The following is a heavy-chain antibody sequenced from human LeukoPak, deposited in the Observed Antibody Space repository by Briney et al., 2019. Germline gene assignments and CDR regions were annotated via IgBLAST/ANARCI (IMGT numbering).Heavy chain of an antibody. CDR3: ARNMVREDQNFDY. CDR1: GGTFISYA. J-gene: IGHJ4*02. D-gene: IGHD3-10*01. CDR2: IIPIFGTA. Sequence: ASVKVSCKASGGTFISYAISWVRQAPGQGLEWMGRIIPIFGTANYAQKFQGRVTITTDESTSTAYMELSSLRSEDTAVYYCARNMVREDQNFDYWGQGTLVTVSS. V-gene: IGHV1-69*05.